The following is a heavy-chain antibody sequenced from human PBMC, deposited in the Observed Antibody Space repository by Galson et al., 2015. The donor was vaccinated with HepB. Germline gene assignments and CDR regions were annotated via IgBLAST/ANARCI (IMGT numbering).Heavy chain of an antibody. J-gene: IGHJ4*02. CDR2: VYSGGST. CDR1: GFPGRSNY. Sequence: SLRLSCAASGFPGRSNYICWVRQAPGTGLEWVAVVYSGGSTYYADSVKGRFTIPRDNSKHTLYLQMNSLTAEDTAVYYCARVLDYWGPSALVTVSS. V-gene: IGHV3-53*01. CDR3: ARVLDY.